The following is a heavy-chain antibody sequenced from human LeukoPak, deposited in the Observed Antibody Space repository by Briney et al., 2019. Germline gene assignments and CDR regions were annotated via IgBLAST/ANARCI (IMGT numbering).Heavy chain of an antibody. J-gene: IGHJ3*02. Sequence: GGSLRLSCAASGFTFNGSAMHWVRQASGKGLEWVGGIRSKGNSYATAYAASVKGRFTISRDPSKNKAYLQMNSLKTEDTAVYYCTRPYDSSGYYYVDAFDIWGQGTMVTVSS. D-gene: IGHD3-22*01. CDR2: IRSKGNSYAT. V-gene: IGHV3-73*01. CDR3: TRPYDSSGYYYVDAFDI. CDR1: GFTFNGSA.